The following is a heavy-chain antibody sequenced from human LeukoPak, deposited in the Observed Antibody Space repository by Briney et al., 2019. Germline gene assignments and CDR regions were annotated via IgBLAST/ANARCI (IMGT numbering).Heavy chain of an antibody. V-gene: IGHV1-69*06. Sequence: ASVKVSCKASGGTFSSYAISCVRQAPGQGLEWMGGIIPIFGTANYAQKFQGRVTITADKSTSTAYMELSSLRSEDTAVYYCAVVITTGYYYYMDVWGKGTTVTISS. CDR3: AVVITTGYYYYMDV. D-gene: IGHD3-22*01. CDR1: GGTFSSYA. J-gene: IGHJ6*03. CDR2: IIPIFGTA.